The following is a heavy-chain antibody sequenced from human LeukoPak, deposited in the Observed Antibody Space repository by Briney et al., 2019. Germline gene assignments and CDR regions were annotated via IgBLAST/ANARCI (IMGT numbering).Heavy chain of an antibody. V-gene: IGHV3-30*03. CDR2: ISSDGRDK. D-gene: IGHD5/OR15-5a*01. J-gene: IGHJ4*02. CDR3: ARDLRRFAAYYFDY. Sequence: GGCLRLSCAASGFTFSGYAIHWGRQAPGKGLEWVAVISSDGRDKHHADSVKGRFTISRDNSKNTLYLQTNSLRAEDTAVYYCARDLRRFAAYYFDYWSQGTLVTVSS. CDR1: GFTFSGYA.